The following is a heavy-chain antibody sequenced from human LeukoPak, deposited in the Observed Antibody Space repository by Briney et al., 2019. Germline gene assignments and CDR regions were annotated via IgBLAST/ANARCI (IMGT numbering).Heavy chain of an antibody. CDR2: IYYSGST. Sequence: PSETLSLTCTVSGGSISSSSYYWVWIRQPPGKGLEWMGSIYYSGSTYYNPSLKSRVAISVDTSKNQFSLKLSSVTAADTAVYYCARHEDGDRPVRGYYYYYGMDVWGQGTTVTVSS. J-gene: IGHJ6*02. D-gene: IGHD5-24*01. V-gene: IGHV4-39*01. CDR3: ARHEDGDRPVRGYYYYYGMDV. CDR1: GGSISSSSYY.